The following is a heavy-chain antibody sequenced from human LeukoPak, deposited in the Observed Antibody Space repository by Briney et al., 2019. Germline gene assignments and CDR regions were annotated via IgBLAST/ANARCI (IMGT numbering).Heavy chain of an antibody. CDR2: ISSSSSTI. Sequence: PGGSLRLSCAASGFTFSSYSMNWVRQAPGKRLEWVSSISSSSSTIYYADSVKGRFTISRDNAKNSLYLQMNSLRAEDTAVYYCARETCYDFWSGYCLLGAFDPWGQGTLVTVSS. CDR1: GFTFSSYS. D-gene: IGHD3-3*01. CDR3: ARETCYDFWSGYCLLGAFDP. V-gene: IGHV3-48*01. J-gene: IGHJ5*02.